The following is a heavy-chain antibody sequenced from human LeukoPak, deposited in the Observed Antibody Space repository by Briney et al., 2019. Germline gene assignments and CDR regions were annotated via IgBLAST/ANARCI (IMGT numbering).Heavy chain of an antibody. CDR3: AREYPYYFDY. Sequence: SETLSLTCTVSGDSISSYFWSWIRQPPGQGLEWIGYVYYSGTTNYNPSLKSRATISVDRSKNQISLELTSLTAADTAVYYCAREYPYYFDYWGQGTLVTVSS. V-gene: IGHV4-59*01. J-gene: IGHJ4*02. CDR2: VYYSGTT. CDR1: GDSISSYF. D-gene: IGHD2-2*02.